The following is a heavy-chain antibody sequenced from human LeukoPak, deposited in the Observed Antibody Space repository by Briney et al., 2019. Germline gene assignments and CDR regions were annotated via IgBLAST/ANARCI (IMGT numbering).Heavy chain of an antibody. V-gene: IGHV3-33*01. CDR2: IWYDGSKK. D-gene: IGHD3-22*01. CDR1: GFTFSRYG. Sequence: PGGSLRLSCAASGFTFSRYGMHWVRQAPGKGLEWVAVIWYDGSKKNYADSVKGRFTISRDNSKNTLYLQMNSLRAEDTAVYYCARVAPPYYYDSSGYYYFDYWGQGTLVTVSS. J-gene: IGHJ4*02. CDR3: ARVAPPYYYDSSGYYYFDY.